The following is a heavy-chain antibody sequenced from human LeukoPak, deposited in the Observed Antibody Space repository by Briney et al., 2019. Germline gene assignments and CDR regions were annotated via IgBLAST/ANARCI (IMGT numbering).Heavy chain of an antibody. CDR1: GYTFTCYY. Sequence: WASVKVSCKASGYTFTCYYMHWVRQAPGQGLEWMGLINPNSGGTNYAQKFQGRVTMTRDTSISTAYMEPSRLRSDDTAVYYCARGREQWLVLGYWGQGTLVTVSS. CDR3: ARGREQWLVLGY. CDR2: INPNSGGT. D-gene: IGHD6-19*01. J-gene: IGHJ4*02. V-gene: IGHV1-2*02.